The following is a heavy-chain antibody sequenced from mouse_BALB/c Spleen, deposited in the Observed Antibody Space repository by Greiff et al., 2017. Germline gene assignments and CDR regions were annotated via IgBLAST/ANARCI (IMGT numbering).Heavy chain of an antibody. Sequence: EVKLVESGGGLVKPGGSLKLSCAASGFTFSSYAMSWVRQTPEKRLEWVASISSGGSTYYPDSVKGRFTISRDNARNILYLQMSSLRSEDTAMYYCAREGYYGSSSYFDVWGAGTTVTVSS. CDR3: AREGYYGSSSYFDV. J-gene: IGHJ1*01. D-gene: IGHD1-1*01. CDR1: GFTFSSYA. V-gene: IGHV5-6-5*01. CDR2: ISSGGST.